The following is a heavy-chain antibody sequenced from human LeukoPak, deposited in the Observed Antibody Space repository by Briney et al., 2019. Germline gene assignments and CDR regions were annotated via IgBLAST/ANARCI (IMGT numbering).Heavy chain of an antibody. CDR2: IRSKPYGGTT. D-gene: IGHD1-14*01. V-gene: IGHV3-49*04. CDR1: GFTFGDYG. CDR3: ARTRKPSGDYWVY. Sequence: PGGSRRLSGTTSGFTFGDYGMTWVRQAPGEGLEWLGFIRSKPYGGTTEYAASVKGRFSISRDDSKSIAFLQMDNLNSEDTAVYYCARTRKPSGDYWVYWGQGTLVSVSS. J-gene: IGHJ4*02.